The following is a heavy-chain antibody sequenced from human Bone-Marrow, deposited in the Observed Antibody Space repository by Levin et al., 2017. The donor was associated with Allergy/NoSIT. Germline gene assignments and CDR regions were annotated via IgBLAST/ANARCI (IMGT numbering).Heavy chain of an antibody. CDR2: ISWNSGNI. J-gene: IGHJ3*02. Sequence: GGSLRLSCAASGFTFDDYAMHWVRQAPGKGLEWVSGISWNSGNIDYADSVKGRFTISRDNAKNSPYLQMNSLRAEDRALYYCAKSYSGSQEGSHIWGQGTMVTVSS. CDR3: AKSYSGSQEGSHI. D-gene: IGHD1-26*01. CDR1: GFTFDDYA. V-gene: IGHV3-9*01.